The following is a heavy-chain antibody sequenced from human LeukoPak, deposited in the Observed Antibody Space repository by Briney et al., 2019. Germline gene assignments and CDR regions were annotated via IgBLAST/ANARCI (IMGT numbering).Heavy chain of an antibody. Sequence: SETLSLTCAVYGGSFSGYYWSWIRQPPGKGLEWIGEINHSGSTNYNPSLKSQVTMSVDTSKNQFSLKLSSVTAADTAVYYCARGAVAGSFDYWGQGTLVTVSS. D-gene: IGHD6-19*01. CDR1: GGSFSGYY. V-gene: IGHV4-34*01. CDR2: INHSGST. J-gene: IGHJ4*02. CDR3: ARGAVAGSFDY.